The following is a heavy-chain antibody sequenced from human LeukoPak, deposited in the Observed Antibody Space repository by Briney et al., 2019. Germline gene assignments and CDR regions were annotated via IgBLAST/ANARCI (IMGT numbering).Heavy chain of an antibody. CDR3: TRLTAGSFDY. D-gene: IGHD3-10*01. CDR2: MRSKANSYAT. J-gene: IGHJ4*02. V-gene: IGHV3-73*01. CDR1: AFTFSRSA. Sequence: PGGSLTLSCAASAFTFSRSAMHRVRQASGKGPASLGRMRSKANSYATAYAASVKGRFTISRDDSKNTAYLQMNSLKTEDTAVYYCTRLTAGSFDYWGQGTLVTVSS.